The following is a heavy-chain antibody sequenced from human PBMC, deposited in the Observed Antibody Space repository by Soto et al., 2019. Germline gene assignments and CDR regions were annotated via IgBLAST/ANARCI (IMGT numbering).Heavy chain of an antibody. V-gene: IGHV4-31*03. CDR3: ASIVVVTTQAPPGDS. CDR2: IYYSGST. Sequence: PSETLSLTCTVSGGSISSGGYYWSWIRQHPGKGLEWIGYIYYSGSTYYNPSLKSRVTISVDTSKNQFSLKLSSVTAADTAVYCCASIVVVTTQAPPGDSWGQGTLVTVSS. J-gene: IGHJ4*02. CDR1: GGSISSGGYY. D-gene: IGHD2-21*02.